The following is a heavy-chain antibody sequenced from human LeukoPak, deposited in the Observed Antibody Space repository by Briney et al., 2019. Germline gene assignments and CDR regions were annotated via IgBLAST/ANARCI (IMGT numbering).Heavy chain of an antibody. CDR2: IYHSGTV. CDR3: AKSRLGTDTSTVHSFVY. V-gene: IGHV4-59*11. D-gene: IGHD4-11*01. J-gene: IGHJ4*02. Sequence: PSETLSLTCSVSGDSISSLYWNWIRQPPGKGLEWIGFIYHSGTVTYNPSLKSRGTMSVDTSKNQVSLKLTSVTAADTAVNYCAKSRLGTDTSTVHSFVYWGQGILVTVSS. CDR1: GDSISSLY.